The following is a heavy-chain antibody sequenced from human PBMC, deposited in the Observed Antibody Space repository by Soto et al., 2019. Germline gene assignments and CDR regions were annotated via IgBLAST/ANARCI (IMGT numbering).Heavy chain of an antibody. CDR1: GGSISSGGYY. D-gene: IGHD3-22*01. Sequence: SETLSLTCTVSGGSISSGGYYWSWIRQHPGKGLEWIGYIYYSGSTYYNPSLKSRVTISVDTSKNQFSLKLSSVTAADTAVYYCARDDDSSGYYATFDYWGQGTLVTVSS. J-gene: IGHJ4*02. CDR2: IYYSGST. V-gene: IGHV4-31*03. CDR3: ARDDDSSGYYATFDY.